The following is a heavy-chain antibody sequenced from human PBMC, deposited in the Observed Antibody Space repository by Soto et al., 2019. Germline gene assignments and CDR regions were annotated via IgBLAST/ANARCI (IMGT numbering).Heavy chain of an antibody. CDR3: AKGGHDSSVRFFDY. Sequence: GESLKISCAASGFTFSTYSMNWVRQAPGKGLEWVSSIRGSGDNTYYADSVKGRFTISRDNSKKTLYLQMTSLRAEDTAVYYCAKGGHDSSVRFFDYWGQGTLVTVSS. D-gene: IGHD3-22*01. V-gene: IGHV3-23*01. J-gene: IGHJ4*02. CDR2: IRGSGDNT. CDR1: GFTFSTYS.